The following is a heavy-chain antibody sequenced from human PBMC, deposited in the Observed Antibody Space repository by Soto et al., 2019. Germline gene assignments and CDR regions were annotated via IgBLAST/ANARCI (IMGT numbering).Heavy chain of an antibody. D-gene: IGHD5-12*01. CDR2: MNPNSGNT. J-gene: IGHJ4*02. CDR1: GYTFTSYD. CDR3: ARGEGLRGYDYN. Sequence: ASVKVSCKASGYTFTSYDINWVRQATGQGLEWMGWMNPNSGNTGYAQKFQGRVTMTRNTSISTAYMERSSLRSEDTAVYYCARGEGLRGYDYNWGQGTLVTVSS. V-gene: IGHV1-8*01.